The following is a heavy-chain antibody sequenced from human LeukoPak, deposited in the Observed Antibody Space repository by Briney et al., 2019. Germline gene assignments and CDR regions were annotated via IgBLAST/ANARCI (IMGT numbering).Heavy chain of an antibody. D-gene: IGHD3-9*01. CDR3: ARDLGLTISDNWFDP. J-gene: IGHJ5*02. CDR2: IYHTGAT. V-gene: IGHV4-38-2*02. CDR1: GYSISSGYF. Sequence: WETLSLTCAVSGYSISSGYFWVWIRQPPGKGLEWIGSIYHTGATYYNPSLRSPVTISVDTSKNQFSLELNSVTAADTAVYYCARDLGLTISDNWFDPWGQGTLVTVSS.